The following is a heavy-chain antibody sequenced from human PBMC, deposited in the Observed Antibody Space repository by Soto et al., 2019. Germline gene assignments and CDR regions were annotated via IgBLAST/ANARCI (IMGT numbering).Heavy chain of an antibody. Sequence: PSETLSLTCTVSGGSISSSSYYWGWIRQPPGKGLEWIGSIYYSGSTYYNPSLKSRVTISVDTSKNQFSLKLSSVTAADTAVYYCARHHYDFWSGSVSAWFDPWGQGTLVTVSS. D-gene: IGHD3-3*01. V-gene: IGHV4-39*01. CDR2: IYYSGST. J-gene: IGHJ5*02. CDR1: GGSISSSSYY. CDR3: ARHHYDFWSGSVSAWFDP.